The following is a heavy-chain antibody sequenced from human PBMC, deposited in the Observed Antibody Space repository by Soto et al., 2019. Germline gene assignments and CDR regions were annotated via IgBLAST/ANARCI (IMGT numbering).Heavy chain of an antibody. J-gene: IGHJ6*02. CDR2: ISYDGSNK. V-gene: IGHV3-30-3*01. Sequence: VQLVESGGGVVQPGRSLRLSCAASGFTFSSYAMHWVRQAPGKGLEWVAVISYDGSNKYYADSVKGRFTISRDNSKNTLYLQMNSLRAEDTAVYYCARDFDTYSSYLPYYYGMDVWGQGTTVTVSS. D-gene: IGHD6-6*01. CDR3: ARDFDTYSSYLPYYYGMDV. CDR1: GFTFSSYA.